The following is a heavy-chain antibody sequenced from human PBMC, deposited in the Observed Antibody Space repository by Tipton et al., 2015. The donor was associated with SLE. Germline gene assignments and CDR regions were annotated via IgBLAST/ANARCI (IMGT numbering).Heavy chain of an antibody. CDR1: GFTFGDYA. D-gene: IGHD2-2*01. CDR3: ARDVGGIVVVPAAMDYYYYMDV. J-gene: IGHJ6*03. Sequence: SLRLSCTASGFTFGDYAMSWVRQAPGKGLEWVGFIRSKAYGGTTEYAASVKGRFTISRDDSKSIAYLQMNSLKTEDTAVYYCARDVGGIVVVPAAMDYYYYMDVWGKGTTVTVSS. V-gene: IGHV3-49*04. CDR2: IRSKAYGGTT.